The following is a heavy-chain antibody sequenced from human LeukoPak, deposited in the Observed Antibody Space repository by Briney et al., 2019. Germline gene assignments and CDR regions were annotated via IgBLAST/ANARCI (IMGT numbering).Heavy chain of an antibody. J-gene: IGHJ4*02. CDR1: GFTFNSYW. CDR2: INQDGSEK. V-gene: IGHV3-7*05. Sequence: GGSLRLSCAASGFTFNSYWISWVRQAPGKGLEWLANINQDGSEKYYVDSVKGRFTISRDNAKNSLYLQMNSLRAEDTAVYYCTTFYTRLADYWGQGTLVTVSS. CDR3: TTFYTRLADY. D-gene: IGHD2/OR15-2a*01.